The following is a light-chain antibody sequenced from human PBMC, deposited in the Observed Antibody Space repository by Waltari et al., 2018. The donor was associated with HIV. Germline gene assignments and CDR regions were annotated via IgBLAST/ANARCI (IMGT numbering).Light chain of an antibody. CDR3: ETWDSNIRV. Sequence: QPVLTQSSSASASLESSVKLTCTLSSGHSSYTVAWQQLQPGRGPRALMKVEGSGTYVRRNGVPDRFSGSSSGADRFLTISNLQAEDEADYYCETWDSNIRVFGGGTKLTVL. V-gene: IGLV4-60*03. J-gene: IGLJ3*02. CDR1: SGHSSYT. CDR2: VEGSGTY.